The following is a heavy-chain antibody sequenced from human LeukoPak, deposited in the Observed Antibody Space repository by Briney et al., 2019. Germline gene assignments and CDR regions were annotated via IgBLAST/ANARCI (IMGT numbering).Heavy chain of an antibody. Sequence: GGSLRLACAASGFTFSSSGMHWVRQAPGKGLECVAVIWYDGGNKYYADSVKGRFTISRDNSKNTLYLQMNSLRAEDTAVSYCAILHRPLAAARILYYYYYSMDVWGKGTTVTVSS. J-gene: IGHJ6*03. CDR2: IWYDGGNK. V-gene: IGHV3-30*02. D-gene: IGHD6-13*01. CDR1: GFTFSSSG. CDR3: AILHRPLAAARILYYYYYSMDV.